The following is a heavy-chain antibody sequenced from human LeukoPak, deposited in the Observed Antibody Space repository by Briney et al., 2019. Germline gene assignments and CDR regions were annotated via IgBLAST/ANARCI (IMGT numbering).Heavy chain of an antibody. D-gene: IGHD3-22*01. CDR2: ISYDGSNK. CDR1: GFTFSSYG. CDR3: AKFSAYYYDSSGYYGFDY. Sequence: GGSLRLSCAASGFTFSSYGMHGVRQAPGKGLEWVAVISYDGSNKYYADSVKGRFTISRDNSKNTLYLQMNSLRAEDTAVYYCAKFSAYYYDSSGYYGFDYRGQGALVTVSS. V-gene: IGHV3-30*18. J-gene: IGHJ4*02.